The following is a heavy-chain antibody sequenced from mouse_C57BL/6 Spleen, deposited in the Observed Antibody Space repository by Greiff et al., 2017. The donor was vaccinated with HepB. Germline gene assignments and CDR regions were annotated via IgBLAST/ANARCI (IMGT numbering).Heavy chain of an antibody. CDR3: ARNGNPYAMDY. CDR2: ISSGSSTI. Sequence: DVKLQESGGGLVKPGGSLKLSCAASGFTFSDYGMHWVRQAPEKGLEWVAYISSGSSTIYYADTVKGRFTISRDNAKNTLFLQMTSLRSEDTAMYYCARNGNPYAMDYWGQGTSVTVSS. J-gene: IGHJ4*01. CDR1: GFTFSDYG. D-gene: IGHD2-1*01. V-gene: IGHV5-17*01.